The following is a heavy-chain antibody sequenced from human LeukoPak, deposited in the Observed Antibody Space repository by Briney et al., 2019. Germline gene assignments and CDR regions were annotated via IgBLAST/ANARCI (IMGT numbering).Heavy chain of an antibody. CDR3: ARDAAYCSSTSCYEGSFDY. J-gene: IGHJ4*02. CDR1: GFTFSSYG. Sequence: GRSLRLSCAASGFTFSSYGMHWVRQAPGKGLEWVAVISYDGSNKYYADSVKGRFTISRDNSKNTLYLQMNSLRAEDTAVYYCARDAAYCSSTSCYEGSFDYWGQGTLVTVSS. D-gene: IGHD2-2*01. CDR2: ISYDGSNK. V-gene: IGHV3-30*03.